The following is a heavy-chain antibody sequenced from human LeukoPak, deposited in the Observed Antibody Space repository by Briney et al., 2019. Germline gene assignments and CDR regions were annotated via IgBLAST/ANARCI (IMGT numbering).Heavy chain of an antibody. Sequence: GGSLRLSCAASGFTFSSYSMKWVRQAPGKGLEWVSSISSSSSYIYYADSVKGRFTISRDNAKNSLYLQMNSLRAEDTAVYYCASYGDYGPFDYWGQGTLVTVSS. CDR1: GFTFSSYS. D-gene: IGHD4-17*01. J-gene: IGHJ4*02. CDR2: ISSSSSYI. V-gene: IGHV3-21*01. CDR3: ASYGDYGPFDY.